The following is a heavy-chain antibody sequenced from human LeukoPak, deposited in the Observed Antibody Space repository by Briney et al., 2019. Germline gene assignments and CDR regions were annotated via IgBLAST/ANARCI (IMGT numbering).Heavy chain of an antibody. D-gene: IGHD1-1*01. CDR3: ARDRTGADAFDI. CDR2: IYTSGST. Sequence: SQTLSLTCTVSGGSISSGSYYWSWIRQPAGNGLEWIGRIYTSGSTNYNPSLKSRVTISVDTSKNQFSLKLSSVNAADTAVYYCARDRTGADAFDIWGQGTMVTVSS. J-gene: IGHJ3*02. V-gene: IGHV4-61*02. CDR1: GGSISSGSYY.